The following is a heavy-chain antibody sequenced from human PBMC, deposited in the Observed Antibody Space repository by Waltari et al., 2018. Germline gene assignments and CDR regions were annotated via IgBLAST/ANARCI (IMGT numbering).Heavy chain of an antibody. Sequence: EVQLVESGGGLIQPGESLRLSCAASGFIVRSIYMSWVRQVPGKGLEWVSVIYSGGSIYYADSVKGRFSISRDNSKNTLYLQMNSLRDEDSAIYYCARERPVVYYGMDVWGRGTTVTVSS. CDR2: IYSGGSI. J-gene: IGHJ6*02. CDR1: GFIVRSIY. V-gene: IGHV3-53*01. CDR3: ARERPVVYYGMDV. D-gene: IGHD2-2*01.